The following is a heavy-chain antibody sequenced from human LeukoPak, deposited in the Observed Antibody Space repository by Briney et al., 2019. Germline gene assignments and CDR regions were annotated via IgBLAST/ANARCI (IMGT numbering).Heavy chain of an antibody. CDR2: IKQDGSDR. CDR1: EFNFGNYW. D-gene: IGHD6-25*01. CDR3: ARDSAAHGGY. V-gene: IGHV3-7*03. Sequence: GGSLRLSCVVSEFNFGNYWMSWVRQTPGKGLEWVANIKQDGSDRYYVDSVKGRFIISRDNAKNSLYLQMNSLRDEDTAVYYCARDSAAHGGYWGQGTPVTVSS. J-gene: IGHJ4*02.